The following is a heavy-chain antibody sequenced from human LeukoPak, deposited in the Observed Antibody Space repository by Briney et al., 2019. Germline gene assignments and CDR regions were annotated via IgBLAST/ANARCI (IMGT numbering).Heavy chain of an antibody. Sequence: SETLSLTCTVSGGSIRSYWSWIRQPPGKGLEWIGYIYYSGSTNYNPSLKSRVSMSVDTSKKQFSLRLSSVTAADTAIYYCASDYFDRTGYYGFIYWGQGSLVTISS. D-gene: IGHD3-22*01. V-gene: IGHV4-59*12. CDR1: GGSIRSY. J-gene: IGHJ4*02. CDR2: IYYSGST. CDR3: ASDYFDRTGYYGFIY.